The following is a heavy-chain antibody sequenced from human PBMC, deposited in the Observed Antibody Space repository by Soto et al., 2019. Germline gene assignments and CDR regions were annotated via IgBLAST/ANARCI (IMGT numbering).Heavy chain of an antibody. CDR2: IIPIFGTA. CDR1: GGTFSSYA. D-gene: IGHD6-19*01. Sequence: SVKVSCKASGGTFSSYAISWVRQAPGQGLEWMGGIIPIFGTANYAQKFQGRVTITADKSTSTAYMELSSLRSEDTAVYYCAGAKGIAVAPIDYWGQGTLVTVSS. V-gene: IGHV1-69*06. J-gene: IGHJ4*02. CDR3: AGAKGIAVAPIDY.